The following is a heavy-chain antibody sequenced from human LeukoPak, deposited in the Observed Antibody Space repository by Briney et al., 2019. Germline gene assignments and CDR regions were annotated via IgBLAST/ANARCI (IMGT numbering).Heavy chain of an antibody. CDR1: ANSFTSQW. J-gene: IGHJ4*02. D-gene: IGHD1-26*01. CDR3: GSGERSYHFDN. Sequence: GESLKISCKGSANSFTSQWIGWVRQMPGKGLEWMGIMYPGDSDTRYSPSFEGHVTISADKSITTAYLQWSSLKASGTAMYYCGSGERSYHFDNWGQGSLVTVSS. CDR2: MYPGDSDT. V-gene: IGHV5-51*01.